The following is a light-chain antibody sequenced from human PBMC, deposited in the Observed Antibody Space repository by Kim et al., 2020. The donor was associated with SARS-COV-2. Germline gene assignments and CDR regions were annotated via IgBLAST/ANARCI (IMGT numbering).Light chain of an antibody. CDR2: GNS. V-gene: IGLV1-40*01. Sequence: VTIDGTGSSSNIGAGYDVHWYQQLPGTAPKLLIYGNSNRPSGVPDRFSGSKSGTSASLAVTGLQAEDEADYYCQSYDSSLSGSWVFGGGTKVTVL. J-gene: IGLJ3*02. CDR1: SSNIGAGYD. CDR3: QSYDSSLSGSWV.